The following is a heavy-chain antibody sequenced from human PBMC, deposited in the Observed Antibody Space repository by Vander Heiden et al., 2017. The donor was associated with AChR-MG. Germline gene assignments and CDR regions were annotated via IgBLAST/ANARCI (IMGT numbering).Heavy chain of an antibody. CDR1: GFTVSSNY. CDR2: IYSGGST. D-gene: IGHD3-22*01. CDR3: AREVYYYDSSGYLDY. J-gene: IGHJ4*02. V-gene: IGHV3-53*01. Sequence: EVQLVESGGGLIQPGGSLRLSCAASGFTVSSNYMSWVRQAPGKGLEWVSVIYSGGSTYYADSVKGRFTISRDNSKNTLYLQMNSLRAEDTAVYYCAREVYYYDSSGYLDYWGQGTLVTVSS.